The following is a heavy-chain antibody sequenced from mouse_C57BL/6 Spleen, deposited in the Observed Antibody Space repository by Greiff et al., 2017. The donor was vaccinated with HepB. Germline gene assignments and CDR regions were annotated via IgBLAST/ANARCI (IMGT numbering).Heavy chain of an antibody. CDR2: ISSGGSYT. D-gene: IGHD2-4*01. J-gene: IGHJ4*01. CDR3: AIYYDYDEYYAMDY. V-gene: IGHV5-6*01. CDR1: GFTFSSYG. Sequence: EVQRVESGGDLVKPGGSLKLSCAASGFTFSSYGMSWVRQTPDKRLEWVATISSGGSYTYYPDSVKGRFTISRDNAKNTLYLQMSSLKSEDTAMYYCAIYYDYDEYYAMDYWGQGTSVTVSS.